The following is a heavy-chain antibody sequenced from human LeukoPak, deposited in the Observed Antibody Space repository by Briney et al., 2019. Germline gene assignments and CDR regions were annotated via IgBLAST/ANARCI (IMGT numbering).Heavy chain of an antibody. Sequence: SETLSLTCTVSGGSISSYYWSWIRQPPGKGLEWIAYISDIGSISYNPSLKSRVTISLDTSKNQFSLKLSSVTAADTAVYYCAGHHPRNTVDFWGQGTLVTVSS. J-gene: IGHJ4*02. D-gene: IGHD2/OR15-2a*01. CDR3: AGHHPRNTVDF. CDR2: ISDIGSI. V-gene: IGHV4-59*08. CDR1: GGSISSYY.